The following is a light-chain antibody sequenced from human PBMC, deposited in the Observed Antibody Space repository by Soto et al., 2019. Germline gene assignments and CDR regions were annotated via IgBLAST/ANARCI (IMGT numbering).Light chain of an antibody. Sequence: QSALTQPRSVSGSPGQSVTISCTGTSSDVGGYNYVSWYQQHPGKAPKLMIYDVSKRPSGVPDRFSGSKSGNTASLTISGLQAEDEADYYCCSXAGSYXXVFGGGTXLT. CDR3: CSXAGSYXXV. CDR1: SSDVGGYNY. CDR2: DVS. V-gene: IGLV2-11*01. J-gene: IGLJ2*01.